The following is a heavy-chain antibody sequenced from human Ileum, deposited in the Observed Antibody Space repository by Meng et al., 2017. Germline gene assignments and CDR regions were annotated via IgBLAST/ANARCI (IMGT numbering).Heavy chain of an antibody. CDR2: IGLSQSRG. V-gene: IGHV3-21*02. CDR1: RSIFDTYA. CDR3: ASEPNWTTN. Sequence: EAERVGPGGGLAKRERFLRLSCVGSRSIFDTYAMTWVRPAPGKGVEWVWSIGLSQSRGSYADSVKGRFTICRDNAKSSLYLQMNSLRAEDTAIYYCASEPNWTTNWGQGTLVTVSS. D-gene: IGHD1-1*01. J-gene: IGHJ4*02.